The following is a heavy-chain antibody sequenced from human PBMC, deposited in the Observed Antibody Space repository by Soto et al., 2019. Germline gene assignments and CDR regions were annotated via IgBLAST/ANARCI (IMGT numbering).Heavy chain of an antibody. V-gene: IGHV4-34*01. Sequence: QVQLQQWGAGLLKPSETLSLTCAVYGGSFSGYYWSWIRQPPGQGKEWIGEINHSGSTNYNPSLKIGVTISVDTSKNQFSLKLSSVTAADTAVYYCARGGHCSSTSCYAIDYWGQGTLVTVSS. CDR1: GGSFSGYY. D-gene: IGHD2-2*01. CDR2: INHSGST. J-gene: IGHJ4*02. CDR3: ARGGHCSSTSCYAIDY.